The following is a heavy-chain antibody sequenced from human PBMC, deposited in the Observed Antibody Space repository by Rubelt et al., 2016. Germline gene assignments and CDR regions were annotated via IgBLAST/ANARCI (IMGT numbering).Heavy chain of an antibody. D-gene: IGHD3-22*01. V-gene: IGHV1-18*01. CDR3: ARDPSNTSGFHAYFDY. J-gene: IGHJ4*02. CDR2: IRTYNGDP. Sequence: QVQLVQSGAEVKEPGASIKVSCKTSGYSFKRYAIRWVRQAPGQGLAWMGWIRTYNGDPRYVQTFQGRGTMTTDTSTSTAYMELRSLRSDDTAVYSRARDPSNTSGFHAYFDYWGQGTLVTVSS. CDR1: GYSFKRYA.